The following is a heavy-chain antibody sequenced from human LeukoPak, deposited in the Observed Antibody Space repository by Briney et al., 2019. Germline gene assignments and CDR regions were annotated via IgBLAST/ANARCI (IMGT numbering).Heavy chain of an antibody. D-gene: IGHD3-3*01. CDR1: GFTFSSYA. J-gene: IGHJ3*02. V-gene: IGHV3-23*01. Sequence: GGSLRLSCAASGFTFSSYAMSWVRQAPGKGLEWVSAISGGGGNTYYADSVKGRFTISRDDSKNTLFLQINSLRAEDTAVYYCAKDRDFSSGYDGFDIWGQGTMVTVSS. CDR2: ISGGGGNT. CDR3: AKDRDFSSGYDGFDI.